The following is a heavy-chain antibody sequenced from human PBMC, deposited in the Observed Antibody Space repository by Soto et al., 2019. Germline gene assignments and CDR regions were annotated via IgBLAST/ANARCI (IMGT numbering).Heavy chain of an antibody. D-gene: IGHD3-16*01. V-gene: IGHV4-30-2*01. Sequence: PSETLSLTCTVSGGSINSDAYSWTWLRQPPGKGLEWIGYIYHSGSTYYNPSLKSRVTISVDRSKNQFSLKLSSVTAADTAVYYCARWGLPHYGMDVWGQGTTVTVSS. J-gene: IGHJ6*02. CDR2: IYHSGST. CDR3: ARWGLPHYGMDV. CDR1: GGSINSDAYS.